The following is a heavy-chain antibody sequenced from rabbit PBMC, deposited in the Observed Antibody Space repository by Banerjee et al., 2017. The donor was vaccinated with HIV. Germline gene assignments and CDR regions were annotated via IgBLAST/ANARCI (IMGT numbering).Heavy chain of an antibody. J-gene: IGHJ4*01. CDR3: ARGSGSGYWGYFNL. CDR1: GFSFSGSYY. CDR2: IYAASGSA. D-gene: IGHD1-1*01. V-gene: IGHV1S40*01. Sequence: QSLEESGGDLVKPGASLTLTCTASGFSFSGSYYMCWVRQAPGKGLEWIGCIYAASGSAYYATWAKGRFTISKTSSTTMTLQRTSLTAADTATYFCARGSGSGYWGYFNLWGPGTLVTVS.